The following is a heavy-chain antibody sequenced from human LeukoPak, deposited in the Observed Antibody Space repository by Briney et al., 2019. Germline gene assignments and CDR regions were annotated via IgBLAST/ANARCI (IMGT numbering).Heavy chain of an antibody. V-gene: IGHV4-39*01. Sequence: SETLSFTCTVYACSISSISYYWGWIRQPPGKGLEWIASMYYTGCTYYNPSLNSRVTISVDTSKNQFLRRLSSVTAADTAVYYCARLQNYYGSGTYYTSRPYFDYWGQGTLVTVSS. CDR1: ACSISSISYY. CDR2: MYYTGCT. D-gene: IGHD3-10*01. CDR3: ARLQNYYGSGTYYTSRPYFDY. J-gene: IGHJ4*02.